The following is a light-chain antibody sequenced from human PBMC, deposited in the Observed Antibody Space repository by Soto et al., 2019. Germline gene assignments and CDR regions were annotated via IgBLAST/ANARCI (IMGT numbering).Light chain of an antibody. CDR3: SSYTSSITVV. CDR2: EVS. J-gene: IGLJ2*01. CDR1: SSDVGGYNY. V-gene: IGLV2-14*01. Sequence: QSALTQPASVSGSPGQSITIYCTGTSSDVGGYNYVSWYQQHPGKAPKLMIYEVSNRPSGVSNRFSGSKSGNTASLTISGLQAEDEAYYYCSSYTSSITVVFGGGTKVSVL.